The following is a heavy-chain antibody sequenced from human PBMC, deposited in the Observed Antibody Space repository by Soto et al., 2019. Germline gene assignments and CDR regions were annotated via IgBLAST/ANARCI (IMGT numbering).Heavy chain of an antibody. CDR3: ASTYGEGFDP. D-gene: IGHD4-17*01. V-gene: IGHV4-34*01. J-gene: IGHJ5*02. CDR1: GGSFSGYY. Sequence: SETLSLTCAVYGGSFSGYYWSWIRQPPGKGLEWIGEINHSGSTNYNPSLKSRVTISVDTSKNQFSLKLSSVTAADTAVYYCASTYGEGFDPWGQGTLVTVSS. CDR2: INHSGST.